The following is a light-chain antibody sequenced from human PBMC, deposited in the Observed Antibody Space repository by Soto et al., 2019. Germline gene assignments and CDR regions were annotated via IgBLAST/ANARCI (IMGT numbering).Light chain of an antibody. J-gene: IGKJ5*01. V-gene: IGKV3-20*01. CDR3: QQYSSSPIT. Sequence: EVVLTHSPGTLSLSPWERATLSFSASQSIGSSYLAWYQQKPGQAPRLLIYGASSRATGIPDRFSGGGSGTDFSLTISRLDPEDFAVYYCQQYSSSPITFGQGTRLEI. CDR2: GAS. CDR1: QSIGSSY.